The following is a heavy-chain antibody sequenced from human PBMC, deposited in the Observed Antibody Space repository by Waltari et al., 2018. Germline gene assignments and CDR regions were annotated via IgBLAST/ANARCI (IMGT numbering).Heavy chain of an antibody. Sequence: QLQLQESGPGLVKPSETLSLTCTVSGGSISSSSYYWGWIRQPPGTGLEWIGSIYYSGSTYYNPSLKSRVTISVDTSKNQFSLKLSSVTAADTAVYYCARPRTYYYDSSGHGAFDIWGQGTMVTVSS. CDR1: GGSISSSSYY. CDR2: IYYSGST. CDR3: ARPRTYYYDSSGHGAFDI. D-gene: IGHD3-22*01. J-gene: IGHJ3*02. V-gene: IGHV4-39*01.